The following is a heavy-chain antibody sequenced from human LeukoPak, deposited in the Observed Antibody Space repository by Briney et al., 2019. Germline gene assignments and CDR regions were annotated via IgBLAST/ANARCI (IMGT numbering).Heavy chain of an antibody. V-gene: IGHV1-69*13. J-gene: IGHJ4*02. CDR2: IIPIFGTA. Sequence: GASVKVSCKASGGTFSSYPISWVRQAPGQGLEWMGGIIPIFGTANYAQKFQGRVTITADESTSTAYMELSSLRSEDTAVYYCARDRLGETETYFDYWGQGTLVTVSS. CDR3: ARDRLGETETYFDY. D-gene: IGHD2-21*02. CDR1: GGTFSSYP.